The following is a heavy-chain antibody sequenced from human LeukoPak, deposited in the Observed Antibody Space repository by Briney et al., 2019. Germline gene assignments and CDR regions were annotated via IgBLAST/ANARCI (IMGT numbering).Heavy chain of an antibody. Sequence: EASVKVSCKASGYTFTGYYIHWVRQAPGRGLEWMGWINPNSGGIDYAQKFQGRVTMTRDTSISTAYMELSSLRSDDTAVYYCARVAEHYYDSTGYYPDEYWGQGTLVTVSS. CDR3: ARVAEHYYDSTGYYPDEY. V-gene: IGHV1-2*02. D-gene: IGHD3-22*01. CDR2: INPNSGGI. J-gene: IGHJ4*02. CDR1: GYTFTGYY.